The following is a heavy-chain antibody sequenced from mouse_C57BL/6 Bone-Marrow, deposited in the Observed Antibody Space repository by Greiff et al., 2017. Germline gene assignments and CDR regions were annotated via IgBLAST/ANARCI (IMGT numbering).Heavy chain of an antibody. CDR3: ASHYYGSSFHWYFDV. J-gene: IGHJ1*03. Sequence: VQLKQSGPVLVKPGPSVKISCKASGFTFTDYYMHWVKQSHGKSLEWIGLVYPYNGGTSYNQKFKGKATLTVDTSSSTAYMELNSLTSEDSAVYYCASHYYGSSFHWYFDVWGTGTTVTVSS. CDR2: VYPYNGGT. D-gene: IGHD1-1*01. V-gene: IGHV1-36*01. CDR1: GFTFTDYY.